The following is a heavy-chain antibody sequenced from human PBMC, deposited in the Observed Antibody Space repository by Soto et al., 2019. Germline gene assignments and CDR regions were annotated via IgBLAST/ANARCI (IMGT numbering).Heavy chain of an antibody. CDR2: SNPSGGST. Sequence: QVQLVQSGAEVKKPGASVKVSCKASGYTFTSYYMHWVRQAPGQGLEWMGISNPSGGSTSYAQKFHGSVTMTRDTSTSTVYMELSSLRSEDTAVYYCARDSVATIRWNWFDPWGQGTLVTVSS. V-gene: IGHV1-46*03. D-gene: IGHD5-12*01. J-gene: IGHJ5*02. CDR3: ARDSVATIRWNWFDP. CDR1: GYTFTSYY.